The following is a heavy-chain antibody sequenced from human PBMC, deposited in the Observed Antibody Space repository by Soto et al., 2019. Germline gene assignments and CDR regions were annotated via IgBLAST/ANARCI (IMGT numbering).Heavy chain of an antibody. CDR1: GFTFSSYA. J-gene: IGHJ4*02. Sequence: GGSLRLSCAASGFTFSSYAMSWVRQAPGKGLEWVSAISGSGGSTYYADSVKGRFTISRDNSKNTLYLQMNSLRAEDTAVYYCAKEALDYGDYDAINFDYWGQGTLVTVSS. V-gene: IGHV3-23*01. CDR3: AKEALDYGDYDAINFDY. D-gene: IGHD4-17*01. CDR2: ISGSGGST.